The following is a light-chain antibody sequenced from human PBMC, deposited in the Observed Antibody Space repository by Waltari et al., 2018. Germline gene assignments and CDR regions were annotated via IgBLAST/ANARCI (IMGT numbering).Light chain of an antibody. Sequence: ASVGDRVTITCRASQSISSYLNWYQQKPGKAPKLLIYAASSLQSGVPSRFSGSGSGTDFTLTISSLQPEDFATYYCQQSYSTPQAFGGGTKVEIK. J-gene: IGKJ4*01. CDR3: QQSYSTPQA. V-gene: IGKV1-39*01. CDR2: AAS. CDR1: QSISSY.